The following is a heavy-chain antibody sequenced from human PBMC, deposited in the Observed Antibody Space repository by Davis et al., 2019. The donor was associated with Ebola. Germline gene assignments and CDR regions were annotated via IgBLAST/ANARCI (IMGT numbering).Heavy chain of an antibody. Sequence: AASVKVSCKASGYTFTSYGISWVRQAPGQGLEWMGWISAYNGNTNYAQKLQGRVTMTTDTSTSTAYMELRSLRSDDTAVYYCARDLGGVIVRYYYYGMDVWGQGTMVTVSS. CDR2: ISAYNGNT. D-gene: IGHD3-16*02. V-gene: IGHV1-18*01. J-gene: IGHJ6*02. CDR1: GYTFTSYG. CDR3: ARDLGGVIVRYYYYGMDV.